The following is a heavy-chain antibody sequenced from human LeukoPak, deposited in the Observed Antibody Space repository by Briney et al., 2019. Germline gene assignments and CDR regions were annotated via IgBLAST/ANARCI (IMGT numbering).Heavy chain of an antibody. D-gene: IGHD2-15*01. Sequence: PGGSLRLSCAASGFTFDDYAMHWVRQAPGQGLERVSGLTWNSDYIAYADSVKGRFTISRDNAKNSLYLQMNSLRAEDTALYYCAKARSVVRPYFDYWGQGTLVTVSS. CDR2: LTWNSDYI. CDR3: AKARSVVRPYFDY. V-gene: IGHV3-9*01. CDR1: GFTFDDYA. J-gene: IGHJ4*02.